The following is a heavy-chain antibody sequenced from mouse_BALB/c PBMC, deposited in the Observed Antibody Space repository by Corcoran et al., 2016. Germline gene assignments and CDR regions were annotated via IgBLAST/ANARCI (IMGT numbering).Heavy chain of an antibody. Sequence: QIQLVQSGPELKKPGETVKISCKASGYTFTNYGMNWVKQAPGKGLKWMGWINTYTGEPTYADDFKGRFAFSLETSASIAYLQINNLKNEDTATYVCARYGSSLYFDYWGQGATLTVSS. CDR2: INTYTGEP. CDR3: ARYGSSLYFDY. D-gene: IGHD1-1*01. CDR1: GYTFTNYG. J-gene: IGHJ2*01. V-gene: IGHV9-3-1*01.